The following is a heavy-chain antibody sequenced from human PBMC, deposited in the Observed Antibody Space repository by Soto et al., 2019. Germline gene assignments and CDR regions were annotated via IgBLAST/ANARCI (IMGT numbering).Heavy chain of an antibody. V-gene: IGHV3-30*18. Sequence: QVQLVESGGGVVQPGRSLRLSCAASGFNFTTFGMHWVRQAPGKGLEWVAVISYDGGIQYFAESVKGRFTISRDNAKNILSLQMNSLRGEDTAVYYCAKDATNWGADYWGQGTLVTVS. CDR3: AKDATNWGADY. CDR2: ISYDGGIQ. D-gene: IGHD3-16*01. J-gene: IGHJ4*02. CDR1: GFNFTTFG.